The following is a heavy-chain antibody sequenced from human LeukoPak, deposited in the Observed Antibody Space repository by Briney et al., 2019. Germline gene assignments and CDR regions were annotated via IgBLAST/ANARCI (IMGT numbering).Heavy chain of an antibody. CDR2: IYYSGST. V-gene: IGHV4-39*01. Sequence: PSETPSLTCTVSGGSFSSSSYYWGWIRQPPGKGLEWIGSIYYSGSTYYNPSLKSRVTISVDTSKNQFSLKLSSVTAADTAVYYCARGEKGFDPWGQGTLVTVSS. J-gene: IGHJ5*02. CDR1: GGSFSSSSYY. CDR3: ARGEKGFDP. D-gene: IGHD3-16*01.